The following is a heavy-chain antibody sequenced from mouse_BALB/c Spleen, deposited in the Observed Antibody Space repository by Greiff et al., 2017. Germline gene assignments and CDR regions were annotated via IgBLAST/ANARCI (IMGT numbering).Heavy chain of an antibody. V-gene: IGHV3-6*02. D-gene: IGHD2-3*01. Sequence: EVHLVESGPGLVKPSQSLSLTCSVTGYSITSGYYWNWIRQFPGNKLEWMGYISYDGSNNYNPSLKNRISITRDTSKNQFFLKLNSVTTEDTATYYCARNGYYLFDYWGQGTTLTVSS. CDR1: GYSITSGYY. CDR3: ARNGYYLFDY. CDR2: ISYDGSN. J-gene: IGHJ2*01.